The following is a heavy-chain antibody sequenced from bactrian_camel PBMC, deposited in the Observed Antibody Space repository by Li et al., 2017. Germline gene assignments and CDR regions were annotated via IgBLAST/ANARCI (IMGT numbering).Heavy chain of an antibody. CDR3: AAEIPGGSLRY. CDR1: GATVGTYC. Sequence: VQLVESGGGSVQTRGSLRLSCTASGATVGTYCMAWFRQNSRGEREGVAAITTDHGAAFYDDSVKGRFTISRDNAKSTLYLQMNSLKPEDTAVYYCAAEIPGGSLRYWGQGTQVTVS. D-gene: IGHD2*01. CDR2: ITTDHGAA. V-gene: IGHV3S1*01. J-gene: IGHJ4*01.